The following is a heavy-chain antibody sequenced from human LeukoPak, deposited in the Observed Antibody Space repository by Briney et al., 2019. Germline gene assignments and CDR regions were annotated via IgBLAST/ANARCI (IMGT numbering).Heavy chain of an antibody. Sequence: ASVKVSYKASGYTFTGYYMHWVRQAPGQGLEWMGRINPNSGGTNYAQKFQGRVTMTRDTSISTAYMELSRLRSDDTAVYYCARDPNFDWLLQDYWGQGTLVTVSS. D-gene: IGHD3-9*01. CDR3: ARDPNFDWLLQDY. CDR2: INPNSGGT. CDR1: GYTFTGYY. J-gene: IGHJ4*02. V-gene: IGHV1-2*06.